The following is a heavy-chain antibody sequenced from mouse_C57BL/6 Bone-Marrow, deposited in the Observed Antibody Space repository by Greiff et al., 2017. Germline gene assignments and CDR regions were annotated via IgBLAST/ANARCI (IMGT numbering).Heavy chain of an antibody. CDR1: GYAFTNYL. Sequence: QVQLQQSGAELVRPGTSVKVSCKASGYAFTNYLIEWVKQRPGQGLEWIGVINPGSGGTNYNEKFKGKATLTADKSSSTAYMQLSSLTSEESAVYFCARDDYYGSSYWYFDVWGTGTTVTVSS. D-gene: IGHD1-1*01. V-gene: IGHV1-54*01. CDR3: ARDDYYGSSYWYFDV. J-gene: IGHJ1*03. CDR2: INPGSGGT.